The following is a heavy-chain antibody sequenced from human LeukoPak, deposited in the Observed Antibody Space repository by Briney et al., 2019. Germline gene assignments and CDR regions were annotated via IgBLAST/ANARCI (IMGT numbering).Heavy chain of an antibody. CDR2: ISSSSSTI. D-gene: IGHD6-19*01. Sequence: PGGSLRLSCAASGFTFSSYEMNWVRQAPGKGLEWVSYISSSSSTIYYADSAKGRFTISRDNAKNSLYLQMNSLRAEDTAVYYCARDRDSSGWYAPVVYYYYMDVWGKGTTVTVSS. J-gene: IGHJ6*03. V-gene: IGHV3-48*01. CDR1: GFTFSSYE. CDR3: ARDRDSSGWYAPVVYYYYMDV.